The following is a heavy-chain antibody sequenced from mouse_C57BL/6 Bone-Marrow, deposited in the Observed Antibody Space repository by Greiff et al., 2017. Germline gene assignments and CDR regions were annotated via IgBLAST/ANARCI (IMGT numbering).Heavy chain of an antibody. Sequence: DVQLQESGGGLVQPGGSMKLSCAASGFTFSDAWMDWVRQSPEKGLEWVAEIRNKANNHATYYADSVKGRFTISRDDSKSSIYLQRNSLRAEDTCIYYCTRPYGNYGFDYWGQGTTLTVSS. D-gene: IGHD2-1*01. CDR2: IRNKANNHAT. V-gene: IGHV6-6*01. CDR1: GFTFSDAW. J-gene: IGHJ2*01. CDR3: TRPYGNYGFDY.